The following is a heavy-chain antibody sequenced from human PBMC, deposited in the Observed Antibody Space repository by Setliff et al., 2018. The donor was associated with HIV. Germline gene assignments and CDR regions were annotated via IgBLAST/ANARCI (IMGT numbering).Heavy chain of an antibody. V-gene: IGHV1-69*04. D-gene: IGHD6-13*01. CDR3: ARDQTGVAAAAFGGGSAWSDEGFDI. CDR1: GGTLSNYV. CDR2: IIPMYNIP. J-gene: IGHJ3*02. Sequence: SVKVSCKTSGGTLSNYVITWVRQAPGQGLEWMGMIIPMYNIPAYAQKFQGRVTFTADQSTSTAYMELSSLSSEDTAVYYCARDQTGVAAAAFGGGSAWSDEGFDIWGQGTMVTVSS.